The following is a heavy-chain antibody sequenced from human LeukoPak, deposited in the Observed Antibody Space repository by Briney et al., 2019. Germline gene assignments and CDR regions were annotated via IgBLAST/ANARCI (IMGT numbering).Heavy chain of an antibody. CDR2: ISGSGGST. J-gene: IGHJ3*02. V-gene: IGHV3-23*01. CDR3: AKVLEYYDILTGYHDDAFDI. Sequence: GGSLRLSCAASGFTFSSYAMSWVRQAPGKGLEWVSAISGSGGSTYYADSVKGRFTISSDNSKNTLYLQMNSLRAEDTAVYYCAKVLEYYDILTGYHDDAFDIWGQGTMVTVSS. CDR1: GFTFSSYA. D-gene: IGHD3-9*01.